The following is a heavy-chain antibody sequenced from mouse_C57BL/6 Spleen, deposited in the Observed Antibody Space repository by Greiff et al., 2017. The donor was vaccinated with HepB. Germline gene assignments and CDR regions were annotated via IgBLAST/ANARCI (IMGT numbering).Heavy chain of an antibody. CDR2: IWSDGST. CDR3: ARHERSNYAMDY. J-gene: IGHJ4*01. D-gene: IGHD1-1*01. V-gene: IGHV2-6-1*01. CDR1: GFSLTSYG. Sequence: QVQLKESGPGLVAPSQSLPITCTVSGFSLTSYGVHWVRQPPGKGLEWLVVIWSDGSTTYNSALKSRLSISKDNSKSQVFLKMNSLQTDDTAMYYCARHERSNYAMDYWGQGTSVTVSS.